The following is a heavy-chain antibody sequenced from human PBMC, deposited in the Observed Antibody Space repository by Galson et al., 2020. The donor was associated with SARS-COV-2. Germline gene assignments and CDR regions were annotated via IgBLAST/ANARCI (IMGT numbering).Heavy chain of an antibody. D-gene: IGHD3-22*01. CDR1: GFTFTNFW. CDR2: INSDGSST. Sequence: GGSLRLSCAASGFTFTNFWMHWVRQAPGKGLVWVSRINSDGSSTTYAGSVKGRFTISRDNAENTLYLQMNSLRAEDTAVYYCARESGNYYDTSGSNWFDPWGRGTLVTVSS. V-gene: IGHV3-74*01. J-gene: IGHJ5*02. CDR3: ARESGNYYDTSGSNWFDP.